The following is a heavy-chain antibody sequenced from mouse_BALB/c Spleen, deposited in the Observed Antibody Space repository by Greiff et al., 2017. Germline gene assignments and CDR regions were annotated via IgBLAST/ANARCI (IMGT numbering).Heavy chain of an antibody. Sequence: VKVVESGPGLVAPSQSLSITCTVSGFSLTSYGVHWVRQPPGKGLEWLGVIWAGGSTNYNSALMSRLSISKDNSKSQVFLKMNSLQTDDTAMYYCARALYDRYFDVWGAGTTVTVSS. V-gene: IGHV2-9*02. CDR3: ARALYDRYFDV. CDR2: IWAGGST. J-gene: IGHJ1*01. D-gene: IGHD2-12*01. CDR1: GFSLTSYG.